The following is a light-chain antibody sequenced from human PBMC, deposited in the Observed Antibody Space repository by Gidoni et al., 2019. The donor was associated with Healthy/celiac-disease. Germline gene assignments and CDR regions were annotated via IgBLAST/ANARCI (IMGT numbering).Light chain of an antibody. Sequence: DIQMTQSPSSLSASVGDRVTITCRESQGITNYLAWYQQKPGKVPKLLIYAASTLPSGVPPRFSGSGSGTDFTLTISSLQPEDVATYYCQKYNSAPLTFGGGTKVEIK. CDR2: AAS. CDR1: QGITNY. CDR3: QKYNSAPLT. V-gene: IGKV1-27*01. J-gene: IGKJ4*01.